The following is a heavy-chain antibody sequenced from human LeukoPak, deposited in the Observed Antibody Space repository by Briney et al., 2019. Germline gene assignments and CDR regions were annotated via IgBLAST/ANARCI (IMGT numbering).Heavy chain of an antibody. J-gene: IGHJ4*02. D-gene: IGHD6-6*01. CDR1: GFTFSSYG. CDR3: APPPSIAARY. Sequence: GGSLRLSFAASGFTFSSYGMHWVRQAPGKGLEWVAFIRYDGSNKYYADSVKGRFTISRDNSKNTLYLQMNSLRAEDTAVYYCAPPPSIAARYWGQGTLVTVSS. V-gene: IGHV3-30*02. CDR2: IRYDGSNK.